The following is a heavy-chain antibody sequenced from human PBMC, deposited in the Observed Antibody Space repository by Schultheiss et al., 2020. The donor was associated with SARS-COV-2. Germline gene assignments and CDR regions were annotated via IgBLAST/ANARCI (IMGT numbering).Heavy chain of an antibody. D-gene: IGHD2-15*01. Sequence: SETLSLTCAVYGGSFSGYYWSWIRQPPGKGLEWIGEINHSGSTYYNPSLKSRVTISVDTSKNQFSLKLSSVTAADTAVYYCARQDIVVVVAATRHYWYFDLWGRGTLVTVSS. CDR1: GGSFSGYY. CDR3: ARQDIVVVVAATRHYWYFDL. J-gene: IGHJ2*01. CDR2: INHSGST. V-gene: IGHV4-34*01.